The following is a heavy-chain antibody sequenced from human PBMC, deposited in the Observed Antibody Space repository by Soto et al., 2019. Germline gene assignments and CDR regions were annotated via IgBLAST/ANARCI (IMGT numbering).Heavy chain of an antibody. D-gene: IGHD2-2*01. CDR1: GGTFSSYA. J-gene: IGHJ6*02. CDR2: IIPISGTA. CDR3: ARSQGSSTSLEIYDYYYYGMDV. V-gene: IGHV1-69*01. Sequence: QVQLVQSGAEVKKPGSSVKVSCKASGGTFSSYAISWVRQAPGQGLEWMGGIIPISGTANYAQKFQGRVTIIADEYASTAAVELSHLRSEDTAVYYCARSQGSSTSLEIYDYYYYGMDVWGQGTTVTVSS.